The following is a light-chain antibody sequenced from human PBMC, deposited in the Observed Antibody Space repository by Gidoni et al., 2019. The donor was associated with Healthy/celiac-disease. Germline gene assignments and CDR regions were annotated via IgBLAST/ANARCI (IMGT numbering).Light chain of an antibody. CDR1: QSVSSSY. Sequence: EIVLTQSPGTLSLSPGERATLSCRASQSVSSSYLAWYQQKPGQAPRLLIYGASSRATGIPDRFSGSGSGTDFTLTISRLEPEDFAVYYCQQYGSSRFGTFGGGTKVEIK. J-gene: IGKJ4*01. CDR2: GAS. CDR3: QQYGSSRFGT. V-gene: IGKV3-20*01.